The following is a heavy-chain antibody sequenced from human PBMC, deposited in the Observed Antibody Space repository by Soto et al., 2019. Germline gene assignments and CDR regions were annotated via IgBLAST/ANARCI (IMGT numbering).Heavy chain of an antibody. Sequence: QVRLVESGGGVVQPGRSLTLSCAASEFTFSSYGIHWVRQARGKGLEWVAIISYDGNNKQYADSVKGRFTISRDNSKSTVHLQMNSLRVEDTAVYYCARDTYYHDSSGYYVFDYWGQGTLVTVSS. D-gene: IGHD3-22*01. V-gene: IGHV3-30*03. J-gene: IGHJ4*02. CDR2: ISYDGNNK. CDR1: EFTFSSYG. CDR3: ARDTYYHDSSGYYVFDY.